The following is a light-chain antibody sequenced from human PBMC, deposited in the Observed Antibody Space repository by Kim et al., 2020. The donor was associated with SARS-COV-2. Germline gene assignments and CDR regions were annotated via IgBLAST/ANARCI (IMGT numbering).Light chain of an antibody. CDR1: NIGSKK. Sequence: VSVALGQTARITGGGNNIGSKKVHWYQQKPGQAPVLVIYRDSNRPSGIPERFTGSNSGNTATLTISRAQAGDEADYYCQVWDSSTVFGGGTQLTVL. J-gene: IGLJ2*01. CDR2: RDS. CDR3: QVWDSSTV. V-gene: IGLV3-9*01.